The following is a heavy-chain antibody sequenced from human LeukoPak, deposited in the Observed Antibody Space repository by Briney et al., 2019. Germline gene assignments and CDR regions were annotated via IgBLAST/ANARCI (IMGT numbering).Heavy chain of an antibody. V-gene: IGHV3-23*01. CDR2: ISGSGGST. Sequence: GGSLRLSCAASGFTFSSYAMGWVRQAPGKGLEWVSAISGSGGSTYYADSVKGRFTISRDNSKNTLYLQMNSLRAEDTAVYYCATAAVPSGYCSSTSCFPFDYWDQGTLVTVSS. CDR1: GFTFSSYA. D-gene: IGHD2-2*01. J-gene: IGHJ4*02. CDR3: ATAAVPSGYCSSTSCFPFDY.